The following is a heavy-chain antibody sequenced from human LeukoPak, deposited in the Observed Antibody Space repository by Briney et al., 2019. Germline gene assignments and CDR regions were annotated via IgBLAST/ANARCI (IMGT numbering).Heavy chain of an antibody. J-gene: IGHJ4*02. D-gene: IGHD6-13*01. CDR2: ISSSSSYI. CDR1: GFTFSSYS. Sequence: GGSLRLSCAASGFTFSSYSMNWVRQAPGKGLEWVSSISSSSSYIYYADSVRGRFTISRDNAKNSLYLQMNSLRAEDTAVYYCARASSSWYPDYWGQGTLVTVSS. CDR3: ARASSSWYPDY. V-gene: IGHV3-21*01.